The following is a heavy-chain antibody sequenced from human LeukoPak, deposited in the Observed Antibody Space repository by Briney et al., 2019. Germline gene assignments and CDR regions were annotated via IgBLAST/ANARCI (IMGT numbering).Heavy chain of an antibody. CDR1: GYTFTSYG. V-gene: IGHV1-18*01. J-gene: IGHJ4*02. CDR2: ISAYNGNT. D-gene: IGHD5-24*01. CDR3: ARLGARDGYNLY. Sequence: ASVRVSCKASGYTFTSYGISWVRQAPGQGLEWMGWISAYNGNTIYAQKLQGRVTMTTDTSTSTAYMELRSLRSDGTAVYYGARLGARDGYNLYWGQGTLVTVSS.